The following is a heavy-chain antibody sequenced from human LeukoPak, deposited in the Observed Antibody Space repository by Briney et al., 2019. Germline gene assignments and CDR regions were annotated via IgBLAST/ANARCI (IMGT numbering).Heavy chain of an antibody. D-gene: IGHD2-15*01. CDR2: MNPNSGNT. J-gene: IGHJ4*02. CDR3: ARGEVKSLVVATTDY. Sequence: ASVKVSCKASGYTFTNYDINWVRQATGQGLEWMGWMNPNSGNTGYAQKFQGRVTMTRNTSMSTAYMELSSLRAEDTAVYYCARGEVKSLVVATTDYWGQGTLVTVSS. CDR1: GYTFTNYD. V-gene: IGHV1-8*01.